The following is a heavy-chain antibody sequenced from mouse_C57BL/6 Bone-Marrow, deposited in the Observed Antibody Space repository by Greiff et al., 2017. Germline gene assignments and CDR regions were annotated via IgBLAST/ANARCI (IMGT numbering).Heavy chain of an antibody. CDR2: SRNKANDYTT. Sequence: EVMLVESGGGLVQSGRSLRLSCATSGFTFSDFYMEWVRQAPGKGLEWIAASRNKANDYTTEYSASVKGRFIVSRDTSQSILYLQMNALRAEDTAIYYCARDVGGGYWGQGTSVTVSS. J-gene: IGHJ4*01. CDR1: GFTFSDFY. V-gene: IGHV7-1*01. CDR3: ARDVGGGY.